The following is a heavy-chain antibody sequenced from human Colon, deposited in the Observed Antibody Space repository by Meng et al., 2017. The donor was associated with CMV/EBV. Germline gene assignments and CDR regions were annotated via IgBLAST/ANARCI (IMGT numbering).Heavy chain of an antibody. V-gene: IGHV3-21*01. CDR3: TRDRYCSSTSCYNFLADY. Sequence: GESLKISCEASGFSFSSSPMNWVRQAPGKGLEWVSSISSLSNDIYYSDTVKGRFTISRDNAKKSLYLEMSGLGAEDTAVYYCTRDRYCSSTSCYNFLADYWGQGTLVTVSS. CDR2: ISSLSNDI. CDR1: GFSFSSSP. D-gene: IGHD2-2*02. J-gene: IGHJ4*02.